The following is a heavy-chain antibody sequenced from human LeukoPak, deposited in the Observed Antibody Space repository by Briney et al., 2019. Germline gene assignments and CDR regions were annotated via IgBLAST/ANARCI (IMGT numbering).Heavy chain of an antibody. CDR2: IIPIFGTA. Sequence: ASVKVSCKASGYTFTGYYMHWVRQAPGQGLEWMGGIIPIFGTANYAQKFQGRVTITADESTSTAYMELSSLRSEDTAVYYCAREGGTTVVTPRPYYYGMDVWGPGTTVTVSS. J-gene: IGHJ6*02. D-gene: IGHD4-23*01. CDR3: AREGGTTVVTPRPYYYGMDV. CDR1: GYTFTGYY. V-gene: IGHV1-69*13.